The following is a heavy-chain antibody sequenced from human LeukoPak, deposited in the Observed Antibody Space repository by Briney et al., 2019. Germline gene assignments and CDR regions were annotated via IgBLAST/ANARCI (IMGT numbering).Heavy chain of an antibody. J-gene: IGHJ6*02. CDR1: GFTFSSYS. Sequence: GGSLRLSCAASGFTFSSYSMNWVRQAPGKGLEWVSSISSSSSYIYYADSVKGRFTISRDNAKNPLYLQMNSLRAEDTAVYYCARDSTMVRDLYYGMDVWGQGTTVTVSS. V-gene: IGHV3-21*01. CDR2: ISSSSSYI. CDR3: ARDSTMVRDLYYGMDV. D-gene: IGHD3-10*01.